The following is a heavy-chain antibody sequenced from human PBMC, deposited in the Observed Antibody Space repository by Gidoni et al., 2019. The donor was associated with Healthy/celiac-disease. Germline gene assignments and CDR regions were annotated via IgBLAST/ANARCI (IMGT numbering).Heavy chain of an antibody. V-gene: IGHV1-69*01. D-gene: IGHD3-10*01. CDR2: IIPIFGTA. J-gene: IGHJ6*02. Sequence: QVQLVQSGAEVKKPGSSVKVCCKASGGPFSSYATSCVRRAPGPGLEWMGGIIPIFGTANYAQKFQGRVTITADESTSTAYMELSSLRSEDTAVYYCASRYYYGSGSSNALSKMDIEYYYYGMDVWGQGTTVTVSS. CDR1: GGPFSSYA. CDR3: ASRYYYGSGSSNALSKMDIEYYYYGMDV.